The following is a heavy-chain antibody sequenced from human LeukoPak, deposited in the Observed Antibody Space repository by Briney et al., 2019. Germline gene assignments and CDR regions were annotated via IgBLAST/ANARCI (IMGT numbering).Heavy chain of an antibody. D-gene: IGHD6-19*01. J-gene: IGHJ4*02. Sequence: GGSLRLSCAASGFTFSSYAMSWVRQAPGKGLEWVSSISSSSSYIYYADSVKGRFTISRDNAKNSLYLQMNSLRAEDTAVYYCARGPVAGSFFDYWGQGTLVTVSS. CDR3: ARGPVAGSFFDY. V-gene: IGHV3-21*01. CDR1: GFTFSSYA. CDR2: ISSSSSYI.